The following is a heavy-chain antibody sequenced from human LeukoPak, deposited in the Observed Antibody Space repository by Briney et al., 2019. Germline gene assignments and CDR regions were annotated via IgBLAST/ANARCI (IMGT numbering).Heavy chain of an antibody. D-gene: IGHD5-18*01. J-gene: IGHJ5*02. CDR2: IYYSGST. CDR3: ARHVGYGNNWFDP. CDR1: GGSISSYY. Sequence: NPSETLSLTCTVSGGSISSYYWSWIRQPPGKGLEWIGYIYYSGSTNYNPSLKSRVTISVDTSKNQFSLKLRSLTAADTAVYYCARHVGYGNNWFDPWGQGTLVTASS. V-gene: IGHV4-59*08.